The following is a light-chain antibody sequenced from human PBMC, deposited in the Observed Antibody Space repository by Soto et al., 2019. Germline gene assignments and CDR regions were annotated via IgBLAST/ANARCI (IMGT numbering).Light chain of an antibody. CDR2: AS. Sequence: DIQMTQFPSAMSASVGDRVTITCRASQDIRDYLAWFQHKPGNVPKRLIYASTLQSGVPSRFSGSGSGTEFTLTITGLQTEDFATYYCLHYHSYPRTFGRGTKVEIK. CDR1: QDIRDY. J-gene: IGKJ1*01. V-gene: IGKV1-17*03. CDR3: LHYHSYPRT.